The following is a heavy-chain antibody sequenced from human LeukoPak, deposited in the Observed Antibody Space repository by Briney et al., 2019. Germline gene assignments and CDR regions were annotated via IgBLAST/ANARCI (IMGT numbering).Heavy chain of an antibody. Sequence: PGGSLRLSCAASGFTFSSYSMNWVRQAPGKGLEWVSSISSSSYIYYADSVKGRFTISRDNAKNSLYLQMNSLRAEDTAVYYCARDIRWLQSRPFDYWGQGTLVTVSS. CDR3: ARDIRWLQSRPFDY. J-gene: IGHJ4*02. CDR2: ISSSSYI. D-gene: IGHD5-24*01. V-gene: IGHV3-21*01. CDR1: GFTFSSYS.